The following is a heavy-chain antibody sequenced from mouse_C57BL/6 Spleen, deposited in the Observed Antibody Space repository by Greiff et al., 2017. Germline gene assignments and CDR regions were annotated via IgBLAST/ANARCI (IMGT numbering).Heavy chain of an antibody. D-gene: IGHD1-1*01. Sequence: VQLQQSGAELAKPGASVKLSCKASGYTFTSYWMHWVKQRPGQGLEWIGNINPSSGYTKSNQKFKNKATLTADKSSSPAYMQLSSRTYEDSAVYYGASYYGSSYAMDYWGQGTSVTVSS. CDR1: GYTFTSYW. CDR2: INPSSGYT. J-gene: IGHJ4*01. V-gene: IGHV1-7*01. CDR3: ASYYGSSYAMDY.